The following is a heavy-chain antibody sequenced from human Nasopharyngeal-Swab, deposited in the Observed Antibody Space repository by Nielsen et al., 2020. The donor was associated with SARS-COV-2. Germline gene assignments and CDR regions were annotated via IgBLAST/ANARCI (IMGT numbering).Heavy chain of an antibody. J-gene: IGHJ4*02. D-gene: IGHD5-18*01. V-gene: IGHV2-5*02. CDR3: AHTDTAMVTGLLPDY. CDR1: GFSLSADGVG. CDR2: IFWDDDK. Sequence: SGPTLVQPTQTLTLTCTFSGFSLSADGVGVGWIRPAPGKALEWDALIFWDDDKRYSPSLKTRLTITKDTSKNQVVLTMTNVGPMDTATYYCAHTDTAMVTGLLPDYWGQGTLVTVSS.